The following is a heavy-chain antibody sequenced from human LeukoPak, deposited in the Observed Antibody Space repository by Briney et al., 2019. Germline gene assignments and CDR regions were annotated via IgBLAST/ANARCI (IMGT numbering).Heavy chain of an antibody. CDR1: GFTFSSYA. Sequence: PGGSLRLSCAVSGFTFSSYAMHWVRQAPGKGLEWVAVIWYDGSNKYYADSVKGRFTISRDNSKNTLYLQMNSLRAEDTAVYYCARDFYDPPMDVWGKGTTVTVSS. J-gene: IGHJ6*03. CDR3: ARDFYDPPMDV. D-gene: IGHD3-3*01. V-gene: IGHV3-30*07. CDR2: IWYDGSNK.